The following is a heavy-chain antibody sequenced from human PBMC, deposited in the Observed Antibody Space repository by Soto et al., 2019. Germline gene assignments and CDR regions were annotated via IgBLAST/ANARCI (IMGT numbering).Heavy chain of an antibody. J-gene: IGHJ4*02. CDR1: GFTFSSYA. Sequence: EVQLLESGGGLVQPGGSLRLSCAASGFTFSSYAMSWVRQAPGKGLEWVSAISGSGGSTYYADSVKGRFTISIDSFKSTLYLQMSSLRVEDTAVYYCAKKGVSFSAVGYFDQWGQGTLVTVSS. V-gene: IGHV3-23*01. CDR2: ISGSGGST. CDR3: AKKGVSFSAVGYFDQ. D-gene: IGHD1-26*01.